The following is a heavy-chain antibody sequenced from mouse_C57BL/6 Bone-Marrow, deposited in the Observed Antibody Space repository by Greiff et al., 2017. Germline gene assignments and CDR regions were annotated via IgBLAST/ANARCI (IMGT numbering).Heavy chain of an antibody. CDR3: ARGKGAGCAY. V-gene: IGHV1-4*01. CDR2: INPSSGYT. CDR1: GYTFTSYT. Sequence: QVQLKQSGAELARPGASVQMSCKASGYTFTSYTMHWVNQRPGQGLEWIGYINPSSGYTNYNQTLSDKATLTAAKSSSTAYMQLSSLTSEDSAVYYCARGKGAGCAYWGQGTLVTVSA. J-gene: IGHJ3*01.